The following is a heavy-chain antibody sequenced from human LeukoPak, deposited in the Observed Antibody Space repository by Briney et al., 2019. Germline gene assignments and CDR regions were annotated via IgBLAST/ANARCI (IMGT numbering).Heavy chain of an antibody. CDR2: IIPIFGTA. CDR1: GGTFSSYA. CDR3: AREYYYGSGSYYTH. J-gene: IGHJ4*02. Sequence: SVKVSCKASGGTFSSYAISWVRQAPGQGLEWMGGIIPIFGTANYAQKFQGRVTITADESTGTAYMELSSLRSEDTAVYYCAREYYYGSGSYYTHWGQGTLVTVST. V-gene: IGHV1-69*01. D-gene: IGHD3-10*01.